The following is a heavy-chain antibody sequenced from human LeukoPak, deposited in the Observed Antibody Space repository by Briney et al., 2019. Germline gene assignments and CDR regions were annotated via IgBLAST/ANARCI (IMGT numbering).Heavy chain of an antibody. V-gene: IGHV1-46*01. J-gene: IGHJ4*02. Sequence: ASVRVSCKASGYTFTSNYIHWVRQAPGQGLEWMGMIYPRDGSTSYAQKFQGRVTVTRDTSTSTVHMELSGLRSEDTAVYYCARDQEGFDYWGQGTLVTVSS. CDR2: IYPRDGST. CDR3: ARDQEGFDY. CDR1: GYTFTSNY.